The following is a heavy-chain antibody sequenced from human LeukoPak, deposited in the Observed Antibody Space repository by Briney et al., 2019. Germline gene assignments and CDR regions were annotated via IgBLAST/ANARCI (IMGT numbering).Heavy chain of an antibody. V-gene: IGHV1-46*01. J-gene: IGHJ4*02. Sequence: ASVRVSCKASGYTFTSNYIHWVRQAPGQGLEWMGMIYPRDGSTSYAQKFQGRVTVTRDTSTSTVHMELSGLRSEDTAVYYCARDQEGFDYWGQGTLVTVSS. CDR2: IYPRDGST. CDR3: ARDQEGFDY. CDR1: GYTFTSNY.